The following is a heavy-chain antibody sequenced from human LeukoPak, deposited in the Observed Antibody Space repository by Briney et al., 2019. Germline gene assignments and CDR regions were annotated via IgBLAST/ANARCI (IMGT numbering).Heavy chain of an antibody. D-gene: IGHD2-2*01. CDR1: GFTFSSYA. CDR2: ISGSGGST. J-gene: IGHJ4*02. V-gene: IGHV3-23*01. Sequence: GGSLRLSCAASGFTFSSYAMSWVRQAPGKGLEWISAISGSGGSTYYADSVKGRFTISRDNPKNTLYLQMNSLRAEDTAVYYCAKLGMGYCSSTSCYVDYWGQGTLVTVSS. CDR3: AKLGMGYCSSTSCYVDY.